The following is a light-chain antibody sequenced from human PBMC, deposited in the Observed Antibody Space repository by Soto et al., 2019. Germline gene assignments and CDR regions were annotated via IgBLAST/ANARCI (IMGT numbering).Light chain of an antibody. V-gene: IGKV3-20*01. CDR1: QTVSSNF. CDR2: GAS. Sequence: EIVLTQSPGTLSLSPGDRATLSCSASQTVSSNFLAWYQQRPAQAPRLLIHGASTRATGITDRFSGSVSGTDFTLIISGLEPEDFAVYYCQQYHDWPLTFGGGTKVDIK. CDR3: QQYHDWPLT. J-gene: IGKJ4*01.